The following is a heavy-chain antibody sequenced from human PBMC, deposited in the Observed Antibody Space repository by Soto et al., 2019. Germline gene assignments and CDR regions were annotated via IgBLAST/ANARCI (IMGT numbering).Heavy chain of an antibody. J-gene: IGHJ4*02. Sequence: QLQLQESGPGLVKPSETLSLTCTVSGGSISSSSYYWGWIRQPPGKGLEWIGSIYYSGSTYYNPSLKSRVTISVDTSKNQFSLKLSSVTAADTAVYYCARIGVAVAGSFDYWGQGTLVTVSS. CDR1: GGSISSSSYY. CDR3: ARIGVAVAGSFDY. V-gene: IGHV4-39*01. CDR2: IYYSGST. D-gene: IGHD6-19*01.